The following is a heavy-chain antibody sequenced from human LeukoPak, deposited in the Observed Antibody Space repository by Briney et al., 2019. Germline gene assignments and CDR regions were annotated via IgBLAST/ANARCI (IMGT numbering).Heavy chain of an antibody. J-gene: IGHJ4*02. V-gene: IGHV1-18*01. CDR3: ARAKIVVVPAAFDY. CDR1: GYTFTSYG. CDR2: ISAYNGNT. Sequence: ASVKVSCKASGYTFTSYGISWVRQAPGQGLEWMGWISAYNGNTNYAQKLQGRVTMTTDTSTSTAYMELRSLRSDDTPVYYCARAKIVVVPAAFDYWGQGTLVTVSS. D-gene: IGHD2-2*01.